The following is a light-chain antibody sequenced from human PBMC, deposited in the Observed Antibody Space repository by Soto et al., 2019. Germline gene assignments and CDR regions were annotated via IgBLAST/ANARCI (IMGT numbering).Light chain of an antibody. CDR3: TSYTTSSPDLV. Sequence: QSALTQPASVSGSPGQSITISCTGTSSDVGGYNYVSWYQHHPGKAPKLMIYDVTNRPSGVSNRFSGSKSGNTASLTISGLQAEDEADYHCTSYTTSSPDLVFGGGTKLTVL. J-gene: IGLJ3*02. CDR2: DVT. CDR1: SSDVGGYNY. V-gene: IGLV2-14*03.